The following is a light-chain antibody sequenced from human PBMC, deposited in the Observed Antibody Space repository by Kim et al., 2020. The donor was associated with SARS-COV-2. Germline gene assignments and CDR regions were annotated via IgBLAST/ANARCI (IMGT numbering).Light chain of an antibody. Sequence: PGERAPLSCRASQSVRSSLAWYQHKPGQPPRLLIYDTSNRATAIPARFSGSGSGTDFTLTISSLEPEDFAVYYCQQRDDWPLTFGGGTKVDIK. CDR1: QSVRSS. CDR3: QQRDDWPLT. CDR2: DTS. V-gene: IGKV3-11*01. J-gene: IGKJ4*01.